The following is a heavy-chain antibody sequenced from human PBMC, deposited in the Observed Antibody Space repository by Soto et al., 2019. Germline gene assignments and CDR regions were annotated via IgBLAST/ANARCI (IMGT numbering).Heavy chain of an antibody. D-gene: IGHD5-18*01. CDR1: GFTFSDYW. V-gene: IGHV3-74*01. Sequence: EVQLVESGGGLVQPGGSLRLSCAASGFTFSDYWIHWVRQAPGKGLVWVSRIKTDGSSTDYADSVKGRFTISRDNAKNTLYLQINSLSAEDTAVYYCAKREGNTYGLFHWGQGTLVTVSS. CDR2: IKTDGSST. CDR3: AKREGNTYGLFH. J-gene: IGHJ4*02.